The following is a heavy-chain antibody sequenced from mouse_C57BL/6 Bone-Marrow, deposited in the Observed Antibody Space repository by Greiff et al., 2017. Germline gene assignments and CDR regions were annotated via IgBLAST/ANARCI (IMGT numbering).Heavy chain of an antibody. Sequence: EVHLVESEGGLVQPGSSMKLSCTASGFTFSDYYMAWVRQVPEKGLEWVANINYDGSSTYYLDSLKSRFIISRDNAKNILYLQMSSLKSEDTATYYCARDGGYYGYADWYFDVWGTGTTVTVSS. V-gene: IGHV5-16*01. CDR1: GFTFSDYY. CDR3: ARDGGYYGYADWYFDV. CDR2: INYDGSST. J-gene: IGHJ1*03. D-gene: IGHD2-2*01.